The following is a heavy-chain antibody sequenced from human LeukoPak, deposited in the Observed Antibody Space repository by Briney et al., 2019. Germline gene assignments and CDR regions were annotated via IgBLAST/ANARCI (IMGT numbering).Heavy chain of an antibody. J-gene: IGHJ4*02. CDR3: TKDIAAAVPYYFDY. Sequence: GGSLRLSCGASGFTFSSYAMSWVRQAPGKGLEWVSVISGSGGDRHYADSVKDRFTISRDNSKNTLYLQMTSLRVDDTAVYYCTKDIAAAVPYYFDYWGQGTLVTVSS. CDR1: GFTFSSYA. CDR2: ISGSGGDR. V-gene: IGHV3-23*01. D-gene: IGHD6-13*01.